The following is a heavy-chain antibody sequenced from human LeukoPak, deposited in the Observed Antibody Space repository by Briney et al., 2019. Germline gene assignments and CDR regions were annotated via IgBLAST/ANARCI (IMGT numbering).Heavy chain of an antibody. D-gene: IGHD3-10*01. Sequence: ASVKVSCKASGYTFTSYAMGWVRQAPGHGLEWMGWINTNTGNPTYAQGFTGRFVFSLDTSVSTAYLQISSLKADDTAVYYCARANLWFGELGWIDPWGQGTLVTVSS. CDR2: INTNTGNP. CDR1: GYTFTSYA. V-gene: IGHV7-4-1*02. CDR3: ARANLWFGELGWIDP. J-gene: IGHJ5*02.